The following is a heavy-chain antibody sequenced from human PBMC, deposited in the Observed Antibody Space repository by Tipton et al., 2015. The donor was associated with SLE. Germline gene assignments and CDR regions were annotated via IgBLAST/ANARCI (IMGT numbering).Heavy chain of an antibody. J-gene: IGHJ4*02. Sequence: TLSLTCTVSGGSISSYYWSWIRQPARKGLEWIGRIYTSGSTNYNPSLKSRVTISVDTSKNQFSLTLSSVTAADTAVYYCARDLTGLGFDYWGQGTLVTVSS. D-gene: IGHD1-20*01. CDR2: IYTSGST. V-gene: IGHV4-4*07. CDR3: ARDLTGLGFDY. CDR1: GGSISSYY.